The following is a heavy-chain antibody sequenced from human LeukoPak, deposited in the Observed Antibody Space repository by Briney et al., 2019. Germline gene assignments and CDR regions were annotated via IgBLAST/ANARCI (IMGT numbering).Heavy chain of an antibody. D-gene: IGHD3-3*01. Sequence: GASVKVSCKASGYTFTSYDINWVRQATGQGLEWMGWMNPNSGNTGYAQKFQGRVTMTRNTSISTAYMELSSLRSEDTAVYYCARASDFWIGPAHHYYYYGMDVWGQGTTVTVSS. CDR3: ARASDFWIGPAHHYYYYGMDV. CDR2: MNPNSGNT. V-gene: IGHV1-8*01. CDR1: GYTFTSYD. J-gene: IGHJ6*02.